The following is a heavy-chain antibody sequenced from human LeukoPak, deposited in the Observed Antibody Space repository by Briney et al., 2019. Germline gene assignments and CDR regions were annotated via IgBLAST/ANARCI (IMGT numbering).Heavy chain of an antibody. D-gene: IGHD6-13*01. J-gene: IGHJ6*03. CDR1: GFTFTDAW. Sequence: GGSLRLSCAASGFTFTDAWMSWVRQAPGKGLEWVGRIKSKSGGGTIDYAAPVKGRFTISRDDSKNTLYLQMNSLRAEDTAVYYCARDPSSWYYYYMDVWGKGTTVTVSS. CDR2: IKSKSGGGTI. CDR3: ARDPSSWYYYYMDV. V-gene: IGHV3-15*01.